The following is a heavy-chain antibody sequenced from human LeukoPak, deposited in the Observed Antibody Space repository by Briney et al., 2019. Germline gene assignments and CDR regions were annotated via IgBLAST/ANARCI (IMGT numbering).Heavy chain of an antibody. CDR2: ISWDGGST. CDR1: GFTFDDYT. V-gene: IGHV3-43*01. CDR3: AKDISVATITENYFDY. J-gene: IGHJ4*02. D-gene: IGHD5-12*01. Sequence: GGSLRLSCAASGFTFDDYTMHWVRQAPGKSLEWVSLISWDGGSTYYADSVKGRFTISRDNSKNSLYLQMNSLRTEDTALYYCAKDISVATITENYFDYWGQGTLVTVSS.